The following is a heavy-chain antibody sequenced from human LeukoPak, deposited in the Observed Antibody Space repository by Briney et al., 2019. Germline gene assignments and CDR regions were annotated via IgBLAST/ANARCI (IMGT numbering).Heavy chain of an antibody. Sequence: GGSLRLSCAASGFTFSSFAMTWVRQAPGTGLEWVSTLRSNGDTAYNADSVKGRFTISRDNSKNTVNLQMNSLRGEDTAVYYCVKVGGSGYYPDIWGQGTMVTVSS. V-gene: IGHV3-23*01. CDR2: LRSNGDTA. CDR3: VKVGGSGYYPDI. D-gene: IGHD3-22*01. J-gene: IGHJ3*02. CDR1: GFTFSSFA.